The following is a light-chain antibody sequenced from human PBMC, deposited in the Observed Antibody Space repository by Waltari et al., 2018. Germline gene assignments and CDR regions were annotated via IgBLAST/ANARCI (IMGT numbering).Light chain of an antibody. CDR3: AARDSSLSIVI. V-gene: IGLV1-47*01. CDR2: KNN. CDR1: ISNVGHTY. J-gene: IGLJ2*01. Sequence: QSVLTQPPSASGTPGQRVTISCSGSISNVGHTYVYWYQQLPGTAPQLLIYKNNQRPSGVPDRISGSKSGTSASLAISGLRSEDEADYYCAARDSSLSIVIFGGGTKLTVL.